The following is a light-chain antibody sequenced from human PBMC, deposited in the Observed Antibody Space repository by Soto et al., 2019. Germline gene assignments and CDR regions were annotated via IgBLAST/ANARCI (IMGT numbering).Light chain of an antibody. Sequence: QSVLTQPASVSGSPGQSITISCTGTSSDVGGYNYASWYQQHPGKAPKLMIYDVRNRPSGVSNRFSGSKSGNTASLTICGLQAEDEADYYCGSYTSSSTVIFGGGTKLTVL. CDR1: SSDVGGYNY. J-gene: IGLJ2*01. V-gene: IGLV2-14*03. CDR2: DVR. CDR3: GSYTSSSTVI.